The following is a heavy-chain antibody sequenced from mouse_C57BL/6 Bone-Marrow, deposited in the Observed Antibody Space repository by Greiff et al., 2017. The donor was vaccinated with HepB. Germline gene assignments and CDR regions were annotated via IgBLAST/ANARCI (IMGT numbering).Heavy chain of an antibody. Sequence: EVMLVESGPELVKPGASVKISCKASGYSFTGYYMHWVKQSHGNILDWIGYIYPYNGVSSYNQKFKGKATLTVDKSSSTAYMELRSLTSEDSAVYYCAREGGYYYGSSVAYWGQGTLVTVSA. CDR3: AREGGYYYGSSVAY. V-gene: IGHV1-31*01. D-gene: IGHD1-1*01. CDR1: GYSFTGYY. CDR2: IYPYNGVS. J-gene: IGHJ3*01.